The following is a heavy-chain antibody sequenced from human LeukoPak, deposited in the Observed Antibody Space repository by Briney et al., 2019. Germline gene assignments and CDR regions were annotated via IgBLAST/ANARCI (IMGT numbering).Heavy chain of an antibody. CDR2: INPSGGST. CDR3: ARGGLPQLGIAQPFDY. J-gene: IGHJ4*02. CDR1: GYTFTSYY. V-gene: IGHV1-46*01. Sequence: GASVKVSCKASGYTFTSYYMHWVRQAPGQGLEWMGIINPSGGSTSYAQKFQGRVTMTRDTSTSTVYMELSSLRSEDTAVYYCARGGLPQLGIAQPFDYWGQGTLVTVSS. D-gene: IGHD7-27*01.